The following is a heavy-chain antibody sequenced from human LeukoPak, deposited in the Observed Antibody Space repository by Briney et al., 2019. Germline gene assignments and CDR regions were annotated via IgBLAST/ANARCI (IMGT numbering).Heavy chain of an antibody. CDR2: ISGSGRST. Sequence: PGGSLRLSCAASGFTFDDYGMSWVRQAPGKGLEWVSVISGSGRSTYYADSVMGRFTISRDKSKNSLYLQMNSLRAEDSAIYYCAKSVVNSGTYIPFDFWGQGTLVTVSS. J-gene: IGHJ4*02. V-gene: IGHV3-23*01. CDR3: AKSVVNSGTYIPFDF. CDR1: GFTFDDYG. D-gene: IGHD1-26*01.